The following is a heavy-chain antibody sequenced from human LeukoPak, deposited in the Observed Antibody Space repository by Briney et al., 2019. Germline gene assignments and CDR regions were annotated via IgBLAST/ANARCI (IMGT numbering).Heavy chain of an antibody. D-gene: IGHD1-26*01. CDR3: ARAGSYRGYFDY. J-gene: IGHJ4*02. CDR2: IYYTGRT. CDR1: GGSISSYY. V-gene: IGHV4-59*01. Sequence: AETLSLTCSVSGGSISSYYGSWIRQPPGKGLEWIGYIYYTGRTNNTSLKSRVTISVDTSKNQFSLKLSSVTAADTAVYYCARAGSYRGYFDYWGQGTLVTVSS.